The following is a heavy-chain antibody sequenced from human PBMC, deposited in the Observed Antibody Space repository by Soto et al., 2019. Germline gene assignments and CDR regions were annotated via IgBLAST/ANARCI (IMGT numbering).Heavy chain of an antibody. CDR1: GYTFTSYY. CDR2: INPSGGST. CDR3: ARVAMVRGVSEYYGMDV. Sequence: GASVKVSCKASGYTFTSYYMHWVRQAPGQGLEWMGIINPSGGSTSYAQKFQGRVTMTRDTSTSTVYMELSGLRSEDTAVYYCARVAMVRGVSEYYGMDVWGQGTTVTVSS. D-gene: IGHD3-10*01. J-gene: IGHJ6*02. V-gene: IGHV1-46*01.